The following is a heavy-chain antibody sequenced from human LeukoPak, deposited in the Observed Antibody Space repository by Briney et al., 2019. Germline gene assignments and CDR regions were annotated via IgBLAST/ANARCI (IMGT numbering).Heavy chain of an antibody. CDR2: INPNSGGT. Sequence: GASVKVSCKASGYTFTGYYMHWVRQAPGQGLEWKGWINPNSGGTNYAQKFQGRVTMTRDTSISTAYMELSRLRSDDTAVYYCARAHYDILTGYKNWFDPWGQGTLVTVSS. J-gene: IGHJ5*02. V-gene: IGHV1-2*02. D-gene: IGHD3-9*01. CDR1: GYTFTGYY. CDR3: ARAHYDILTGYKNWFDP.